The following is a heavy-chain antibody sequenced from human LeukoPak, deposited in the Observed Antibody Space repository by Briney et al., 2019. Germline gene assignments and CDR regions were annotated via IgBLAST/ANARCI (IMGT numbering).Heavy chain of an antibody. D-gene: IGHD3-10*01. V-gene: IGHV3-64*01. CDR3: AKTGYYGSGSDSAPEPPGSDI. CDR1: GFTFSSYA. CDR2: ISSNGGNI. J-gene: IGHJ3*02. Sequence: PGGSLRLSCAASGFTFSSYAMHWVRQAPGKGLEYVSVISSNGGNIYYANSVKGRFTISRDNSKNTLYLQMNSLRAEDTAVYYCAKTGYYGSGSDSAPEPPGSDIWGQGTMVTVSS.